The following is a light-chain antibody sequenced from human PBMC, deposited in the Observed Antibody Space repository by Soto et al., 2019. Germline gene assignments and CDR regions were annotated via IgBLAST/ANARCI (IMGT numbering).Light chain of an antibody. CDR2: GAS. CDR1: QSVNSN. J-gene: IGKJ4*01. Sequence: EIVMTQSPATLSVSPGERATVSCRASQSVNSNLAWYQQKPGQAPRLLIYGASTRATGIPARFSGSGSGTEFTLTISSLKSEDFAIYYCQQHNNWPLTFGGGTKVEIK. CDR3: QQHNNWPLT. V-gene: IGKV3-15*01.